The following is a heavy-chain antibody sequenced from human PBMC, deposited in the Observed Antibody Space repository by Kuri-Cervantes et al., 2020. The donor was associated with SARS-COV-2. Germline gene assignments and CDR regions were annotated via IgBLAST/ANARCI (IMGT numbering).Heavy chain of an antibody. CDR2: IYYSGST. J-gene: IGHJ4*02. D-gene: IGHD3-22*01. Sequence: ESLKISCTVSGGSISSSSYYWGWIRQPPGKGLEWIGSIYYSGSTYYNPSLKSRVTISVDTSKNQFSLKLSSVTAADTAVYYCARVDSSGYIGFDYWGQGTLVTVSS. CDR1: GGSISSSSYY. V-gene: IGHV4-39*01. CDR3: ARVDSSGYIGFDY.